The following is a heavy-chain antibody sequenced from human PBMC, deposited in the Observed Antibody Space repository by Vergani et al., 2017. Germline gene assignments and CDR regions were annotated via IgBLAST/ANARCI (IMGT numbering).Heavy chain of an antibody. CDR3: ARDNSGYDYNWFDP. D-gene: IGHD5-12*01. CDR2: IYYSGST. J-gene: IGHJ5*02. Sequence: QVQLQESGPGLVKPSQTLSLTCTVSGGSISSGGYYWSWIRQHPGKGLEWIGYIYYSGSTYYNPSLKSRVTISVDTSKNQFSLKLSSVTAADTAVYYCARDNSGYDYNWFDPWGQGNLVTVSS. V-gene: IGHV4-31*03. CDR1: GGSISSGGYY.